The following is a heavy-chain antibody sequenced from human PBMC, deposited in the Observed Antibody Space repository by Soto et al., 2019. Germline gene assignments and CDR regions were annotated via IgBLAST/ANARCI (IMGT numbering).Heavy chain of an antibody. D-gene: IGHD5-18*01. CDR2: ISGSGGST. Sequence: SGGSLRLSCAASGFTFSSYAMSWVRQAPGKGLEWVSAISGSGGSTYYADSVKGRFTISRDNSKNTLYLQMNSLRAEDTAVYYCAKDTDVDTAIKTWYYYYGMDVWGQGTTVTVSS. CDR1: GFTFSSYA. J-gene: IGHJ6*02. V-gene: IGHV3-23*01. CDR3: AKDTDVDTAIKTWYYYYGMDV.